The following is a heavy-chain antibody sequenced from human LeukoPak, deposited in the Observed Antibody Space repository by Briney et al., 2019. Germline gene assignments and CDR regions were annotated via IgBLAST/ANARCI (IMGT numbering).Heavy chain of an antibody. CDR1: GFTFSSYG. Sequence: GRSLRLSCAASGFTFSSYGVHWVRQAPGKGLEWVAVIWYDGSNKYYADSVKGRFTISRDNSKNTLHLQMNSLRAEDTAVYYCARDSRQGLLRWYFDYWGQGTLVTVSS. CDR3: ARDSRQGLLRWYFDY. J-gene: IGHJ4*02. D-gene: IGHD4-23*01. V-gene: IGHV3-33*01. CDR2: IWYDGSNK.